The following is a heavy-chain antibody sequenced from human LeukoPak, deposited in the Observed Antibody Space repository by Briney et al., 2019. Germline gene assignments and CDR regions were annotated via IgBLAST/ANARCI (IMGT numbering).Heavy chain of an antibody. Sequence: SETLSLTCAVYGGSFSGYYWSWIRQPPGKGLEWIGEINHSGSTNYNPSLKSRVTISVDTSKNQFSLKLSSVTAADTAVYYCARDRWVWNKGFDYWGQGTLVTVSS. CDR2: INHSGST. CDR3: ARDRWVWNKGFDY. V-gene: IGHV4-34*01. D-gene: IGHD1/OR15-1a*01. CDR1: GGSFSGYY. J-gene: IGHJ4*02.